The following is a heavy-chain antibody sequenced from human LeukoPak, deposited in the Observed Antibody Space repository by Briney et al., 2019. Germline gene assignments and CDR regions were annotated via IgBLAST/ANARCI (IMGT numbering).Heavy chain of an antibody. CDR2: IYTSGST. CDR3: ARDGPGGFVVVPAANRVGFDP. D-gene: IGHD2-2*01. V-gene: IGHV4-4*07. J-gene: IGHJ5*02. Sequence: SETLSLTCTVSGGSISSYYWSWIRQPAGKGLEWIGRIYTSGSTNYNPSLKSRVTMSVDTSKNQFSLKLSSVTAADTAVYYCARDGPGGFVVVPAANRVGFDPWGQGTLVTVSS. CDR1: GGSISSYY.